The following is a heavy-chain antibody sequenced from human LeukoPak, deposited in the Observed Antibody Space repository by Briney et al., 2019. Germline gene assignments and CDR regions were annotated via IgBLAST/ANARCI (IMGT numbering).Heavy chain of an antibody. CDR1: GYTFTSYY. CDR2: INPSAGRT. D-gene: IGHD3-22*01. V-gene: IGHV1-46*01. J-gene: IGHJ4*02. Sequence: ASVEVSCKASGYTFTSYYMHWVRQAPGQGLEWMGIINPSAGRTSYAQKFQGRVTMTRDMSTSTVYMELSSLSSEDTAVYYCAREGWDSSGFIDYWGQGTLVTVSS. CDR3: AREGWDSSGFIDY.